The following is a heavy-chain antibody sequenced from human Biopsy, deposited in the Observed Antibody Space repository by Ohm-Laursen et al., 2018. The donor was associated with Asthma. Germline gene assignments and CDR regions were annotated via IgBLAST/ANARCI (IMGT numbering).Heavy chain of an antibody. D-gene: IGHD4-17*01. V-gene: IGHV4-31*03. CDR3: ARTTYGHDGFDP. CDR2: IYYRGST. Sequence: SETLSLTCTVSGGPINIGDYYWSWIRQHPVKGLGWIGHIYYRGSTYYSPSLKSRVSISLDTSKNQFSLSLTSVTAADTAAYYCARTTYGHDGFDPWGQGTLVTVSS. J-gene: IGHJ5*02. CDR1: GGPINIGDYY.